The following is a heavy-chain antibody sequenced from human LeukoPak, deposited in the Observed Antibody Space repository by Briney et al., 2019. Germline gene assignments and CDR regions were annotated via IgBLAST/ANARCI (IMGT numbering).Heavy chain of an antibody. V-gene: IGHV3-21*01. Sequence: GGSLRLSCAASGFTFSSYSMNWVRQAPGKGLEWVSSISSSSSYIYYADSVKGRFTISRDNAKNSLYLQMNSLRAEDTAVCYCAREEHSSSWTVDYWGQGTLVTVSS. J-gene: IGHJ4*02. CDR3: AREEHSSSWTVDY. CDR2: ISSSSSYI. CDR1: GFTFSSYS. D-gene: IGHD6-13*01.